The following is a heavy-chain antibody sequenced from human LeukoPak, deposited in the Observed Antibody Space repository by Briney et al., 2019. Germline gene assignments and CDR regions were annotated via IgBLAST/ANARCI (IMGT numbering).Heavy chain of an antibody. V-gene: IGHV3-11*01. D-gene: IGHD2-2*01. Sequence: PGGSLRLSCAASGFTFSDYYMSWIRQAPGKGLEWVSYISSSGSTIYYADSVNGRFTISRDNAKNSLYLQMNSLRAEDTAVYYCAGGRGAYCSSTSCPNWFDPWGQGTLVTVSS. CDR3: AGGRGAYCSSTSCPNWFDP. CDR2: ISSSGSTI. CDR1: GFTFSDYY. J-gene: IGHJ5*02.